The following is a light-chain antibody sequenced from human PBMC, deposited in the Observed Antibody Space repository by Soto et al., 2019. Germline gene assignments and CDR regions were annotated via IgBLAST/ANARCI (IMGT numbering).Light chain of an antibody. Sequence: EILMTQSPDTLSVSPGERVTLSCRASRTVSNRLAWYQHKPGQAPRLLISGASTGATGIPPRFRGSGSGTEFILTVDPQQSEDIAIYYCQQYYHWPVTFGGGTKVEIK. CDR2: GAS. CDR3: QQYYHWPVT. J-gene: IGKJ4*01. V-gene: IGKV3-15*01. CDR1: RTVSNR.